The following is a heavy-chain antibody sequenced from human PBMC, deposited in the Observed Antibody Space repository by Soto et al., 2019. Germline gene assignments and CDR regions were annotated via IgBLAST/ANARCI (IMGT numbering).Heavy chain of an antibody. V-gene: IGHV3-48*03. CDR3: ARDQSETYYYDSSGYYTGLDY. Sequence: GXSLRLSCAASGFTFGSYEVNWVRQAPGKGLEWVSYISSSGSTIYYADSVKGRFTISRDNAKNSLYLQMNSLRAEDTAVYYCARDQSETYYYDSSGYYTGLDYWGHGALVPVSS. D-gene: IGHD3-22*01. CDR1: GFTFGSYE. CDR2: ISSSGSTI. J-gene: IGHJ4*01.